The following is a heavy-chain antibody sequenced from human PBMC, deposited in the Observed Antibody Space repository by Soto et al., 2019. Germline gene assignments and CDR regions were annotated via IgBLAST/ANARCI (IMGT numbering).Heavy chain of an antibody. V-gene: IGHV3-30*18. CDR1: GFTFSSYA. Sequence: PGGSLRLSCAASGFTFSSYAMHWVRQAPGKGPEWVAVISYDGRNEYYADSVKGRFTISRDSSKNTLYLQMNSLRSEDTAVYYCSKDSDYGGMGHSYYYYGMDVWGQGTTVTVSS. J-gene: IGHJ6*02. CDR3: SKDSDYGGMGHSYYYYGMDV. D-gene: IGHD4-17*01. CDR2: ISYDGRNE.